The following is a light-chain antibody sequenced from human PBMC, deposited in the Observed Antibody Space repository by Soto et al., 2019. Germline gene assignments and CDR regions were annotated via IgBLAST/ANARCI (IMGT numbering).Light chain of an antibody. J-gene: IGKJ1*01. V-gene: IGKV3-15*01. CDR2: DVS. Sequence: EIVMTQSPANLSVSPGERASLSCRASQSVSGNLAWFQQKPGQAPRLLIYDVSTRATGIPARFSGSESGKEFTLTTSSLQSEDLAVYYCQQYKNWPRTFGQGTRVEIK. CDR3: QQYKNWPRT. CDR1: QSVSGN.